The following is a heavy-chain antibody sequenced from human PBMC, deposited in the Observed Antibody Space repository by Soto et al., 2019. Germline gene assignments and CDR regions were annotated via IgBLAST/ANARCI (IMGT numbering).Heavy chain of an antibody. J-gene: IGHJ4*02. CDR3: ARLNPRRYFDS. Sequence: LSLTCTVSGGSVSSGSNYWSWIRQPPGKGLEWIGYIYYSGSTNYNPSLKSRVTISVDTSKNQFSLKLSSVTAADTAVYYCARLNPRRYFDSWGQGTLVTVSS. CDR1: GGSVSSGSNY. CDR2: IYYSGST. V-gene: IGHV4-61*01.